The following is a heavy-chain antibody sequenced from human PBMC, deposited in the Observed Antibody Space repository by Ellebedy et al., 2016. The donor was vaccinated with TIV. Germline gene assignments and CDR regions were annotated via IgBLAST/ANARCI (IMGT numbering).Heavy chain of an antibody. CDR1: GFTFSSYA. D-gene: IGHD3-10*02. V-gene: IGHV3-23*01. Sequence: GESLKISCAASGFTFSSYAASWVRQAPGKGLEWVAGLNAHGVVIAYADSVKGRSTISRDNSKNTLYLQVNSLRPEDTAVYYCASSGYHYYVGNTIFAYWGQGTLVTVSS. J-gene: IGHJ4*02. CDR2: LNAHGVVI. CDR3: ASSGYHYYVGNTIFAY.